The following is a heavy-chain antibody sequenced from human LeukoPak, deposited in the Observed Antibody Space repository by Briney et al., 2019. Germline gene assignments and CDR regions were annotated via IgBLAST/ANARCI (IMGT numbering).Heavy chain of an antibody. D-gene: IGHD2/OR15-2a*01. J-gene: IGHJ4*02. CDR3: AKDRHVYLHPFDY. V-gene: IGHV3-23*01. CDR2: ISGSGGST. CDR1: GFTFSSYS. Sequence: LSGGSLRLSCAASGFTFSSYSMNWVRQAPGKGLEWVSAISGSGGSTYYADSVKGRFTISRDNSKNTLYLQMNSLRAEDTAVYYCAKDRHVYLHPFDYWGQGTLVTVSS.